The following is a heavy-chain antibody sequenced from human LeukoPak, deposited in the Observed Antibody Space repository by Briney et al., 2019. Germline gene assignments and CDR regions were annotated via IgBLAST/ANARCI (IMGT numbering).Heavy chain of an antibody. D-gene: IGHD1-1*01. J-gene: IGHJ4*02. CDR3: ARRRTTGTTGYFDF. Sequence: SETLSLTCTVSGGSISTYYWSWIRQPPGKGQEWIGYIYTSESTNYNPSLKSRVTISVDTSKNQFSLMLSSVTAADTAFYYCARRRTTGTTGYFDFWGRGILVTVSS. CDR1: GGSISTYY. CDR2: IYTSEST. V-gene: IGHV4-4*09.